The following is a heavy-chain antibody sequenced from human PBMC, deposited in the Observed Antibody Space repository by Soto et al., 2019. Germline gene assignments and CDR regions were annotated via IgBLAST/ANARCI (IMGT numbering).Heavy chain of an antibody. D-gene: IGHD3-22*01. CDR1: GGTFSSYA. V-gene: IGHV1-18*01. J-gene: IGHJ4*02. CDR3: ARDTYYYDSSGSNDY. CDR2: ISPNNGTT. Sequence: GASVKVSCKASGGTFSSYAISWVRQAPGQGLEWMGWISPNNGTTNYAQKLQGRVTMTADTSTSTAYMELRSLRSDDTAVYYCARDTYYYDSSGSNDYWGQGTLVTVSS.